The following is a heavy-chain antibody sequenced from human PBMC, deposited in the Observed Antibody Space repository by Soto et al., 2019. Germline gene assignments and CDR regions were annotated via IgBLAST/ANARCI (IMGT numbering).Heavy chain of an antibody. CDR1: GFTFSSYW. V-gene: IGHV3-74*01. D-gene: IGHD5-18*01. Sequence: EVQLVESGGGLVQPGESLRLSCAASGFTFSSYWMHWVRQAPGKGLVWVSCLNSDGSATTYADSVKGRFTISRDNVKNTLDLQMNSLRAEDTAVYFCARDTQLWRVDSWGQGTLVPVSP. J-gene: IGHJ4*02. CDR3: ARDTQLWRVDS. CDR2: LNSDGSAT.